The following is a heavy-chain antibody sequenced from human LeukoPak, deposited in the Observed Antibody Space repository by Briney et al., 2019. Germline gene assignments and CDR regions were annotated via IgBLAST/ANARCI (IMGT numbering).Heavy chain of an antibody. V-gene: IGHV4-39*01. D-gene: IGHD3-22*01. Sequence: SETLSLTCTVSGGSISSSSYYWGWIRQPPGKGLEWIGSIYYSGSTYYNPSLKSRVTISVDTSKNQFSLKLSSVTAADTAVYYCARRPSAYYDSSGYYYVFDYWGQGTLVTVSS. CDR3: ARRPSAYYDSSGYYYVFDY. J-gene: IGHJ4*02. CDR1: GGSISSSSYY. CDR2: IYYSGST.